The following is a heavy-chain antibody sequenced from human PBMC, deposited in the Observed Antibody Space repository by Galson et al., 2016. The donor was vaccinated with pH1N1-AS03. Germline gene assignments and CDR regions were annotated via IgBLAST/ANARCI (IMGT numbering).Heavy chain of an antibody. J-gene: IGHJ6*02. Sequence: SLRLSCAASGFTVSSNYMSWVRQAPGKGLEWVSDIYISGTTYYADSVKGRFTISRDNSKNTLYLQMNSLRAEDTAVYYFKRDRVLRGEGWYYGMDAWGQGTTVTVSS. CDR1: GFTVSSNY. D-gene: IGHD3-10*01. V-gene: IGHV3-53*01. CDR2: IYISGTT. CDR3: KRDRVLRGEGWYYGMDA.